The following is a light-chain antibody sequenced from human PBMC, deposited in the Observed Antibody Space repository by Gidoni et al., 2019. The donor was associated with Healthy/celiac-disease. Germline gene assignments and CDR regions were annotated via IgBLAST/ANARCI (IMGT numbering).Light chain of an antibody. V-gene: IGLV3-9*01. CDR2: RDS. Sequence: PGQAPVLVIYRDSNRPSGIPERVSGSNSGNTATLTISREQAGDEADYYCQVWESSTAEFGGGTKLT. CDR3: QVWESSTAE. J-gene: IGLJ3*02.